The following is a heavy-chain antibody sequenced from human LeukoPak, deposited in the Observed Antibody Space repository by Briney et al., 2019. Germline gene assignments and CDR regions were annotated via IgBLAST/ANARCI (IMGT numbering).Heavy chain of an antibody. J-gene: IGHJ3*02. CDR3: AKHGVLLWFGELQHAFDI. V-gene: IGHV3-23*01. D-gene: IGHD3-10*01. CDR2: ISGSGGST. Sequence: GGSLRLSCAASGFTFSSYAMSWFRQAPGKGLEGVSAISGSGGSTYYADSVKGRFTISRDNSKNTLYLQMNSLRAEDTAVYYCAKHGVLLWFGELQHAFDIWGQGTMVTVSS. CDR1: GFTFSSYA.